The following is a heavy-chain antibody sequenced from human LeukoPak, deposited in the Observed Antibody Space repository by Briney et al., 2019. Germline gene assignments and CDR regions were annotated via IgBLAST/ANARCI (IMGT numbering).Heavy chain of an antibody. CDR3: SRGGAPAGYAYDI. Sequence: GGSLRLSCATSGFTFRNFDLHWVRQATGEGLEWVSAIGTAGDTYYPDSVKGRFTISRDNAKNSFYLQMNNLRVGDTAVYYCSRGGAPAGYAYDIWGHGTVVTVSS. D-gene: IGHD6-13*01. V-gene: IGHV3-13*01. CDR1: GFTFRNFD. CDR2: IGTAGDT. J-gene: IGHJ3*02.